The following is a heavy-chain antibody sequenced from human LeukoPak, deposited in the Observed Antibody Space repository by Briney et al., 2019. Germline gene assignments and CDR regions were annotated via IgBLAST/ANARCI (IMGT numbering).Heavy chain of an antibody. D-gene: IGHD3-10*01. CDR1: GFTFSTYI. CDR3: ARDPGAGDY. CDR2: ITSRGNI. V-gene: IGHV3-21*01. J-gene: IGHJ4*02. Sequence: GGSLRLSCAASGFTFSTYIMNWVRQAPGKGLEWVSSITSRGNIYYADSVKGRFTISRDNARDSLFLQMNRLRAEDTAVYYCARDPGAGDYWGQGTLVTVSS.